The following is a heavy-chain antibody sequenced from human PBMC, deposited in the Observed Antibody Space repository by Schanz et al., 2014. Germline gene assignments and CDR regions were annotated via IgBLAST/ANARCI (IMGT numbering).Heavy chain of an antibody. Sequence: QVQLQESGPGLVKPSGTLSLTCAVSGGSISSSNWWSWVRQPPGKGLEWIGEIYHSGSTNYKPSRKIRATITADKPKTRFSLKLRSVTAADTAVYYCARRSVSPSGNSYGYVVAWFDPWGQGTLVTVSS. CDR2: IYHSGST. J-gene: IGHJ5*02. CDR1: GGSISSSNW. CDR3: ARRSVSPSGNSYGYVVAWFDP. V-gene: IGHV4-4*02. D-gene: IGHD5-18*01.